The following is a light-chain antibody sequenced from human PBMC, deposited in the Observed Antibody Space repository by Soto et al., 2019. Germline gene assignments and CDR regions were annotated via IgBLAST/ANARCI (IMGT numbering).Light chain of an antibody. CDR1: QSVRSK. V-gene: IGKV3-15*01. CDR3: QQYNTYST. Sequence: EIVLTQSPASLSVSPGERATLSCRASQSVRSKVAWYQQKPGQAPSLVIYDTYIRATGIPARFSGSGFGTEFTLTISSLQPEDFATYYCQQYNTYSTFGQGTRLEIK. J-gene: IGKJ5*01. CDR2: DTY.